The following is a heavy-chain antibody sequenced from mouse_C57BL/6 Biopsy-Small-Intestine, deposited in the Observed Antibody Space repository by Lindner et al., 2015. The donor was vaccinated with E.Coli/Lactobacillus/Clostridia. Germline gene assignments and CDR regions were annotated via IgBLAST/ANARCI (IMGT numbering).Heavy chain of an antibody. CDR3: ARWDDGYYFDY. J-gene: IGHJ2*01. Sequence: VQLQESGAELVRPGTSVKVSCKASGYAFTNCWIDWIKQRPGQGLEWIGMIDPGSGNINYNAKFLGKATLTADKSSSTAYMQLSSLTSEDSAVYFCARWDDGYYFDYWGQGTTLTVSS. CDR1: GYAFTNCW. CDR2: IDPGSGNI. V-gene: IGHV1-54*01. D-gene: IGHD2-3*01.